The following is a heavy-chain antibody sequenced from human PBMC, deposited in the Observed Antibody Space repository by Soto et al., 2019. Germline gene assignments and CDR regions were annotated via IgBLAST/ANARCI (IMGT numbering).Heavy chain of an antibody. CDR1: GFTFSSYA. J-gene: IGHJ4*02. CDR2: ISGSGGST. Sequence: LRLSCAASGFTFSSYAMSWVRQAPGKGLEWVSAISGSGGSTYYADSVKGRFTISRDNSKNTLYLQMNSLRAEDTAVYYCAKVKDIVVVVAATPDYWGQGTLVTVSS. D-gene: IGHD2-15*01. CDR3: AKVKDIVVVVAATPDY. V-gene: IGHV3-23*01.